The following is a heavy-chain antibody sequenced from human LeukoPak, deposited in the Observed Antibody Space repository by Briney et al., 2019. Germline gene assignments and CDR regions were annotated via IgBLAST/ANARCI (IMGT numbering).Heavy chain of an antibody. CDR3: AHLMYYDFWSGYTYYFDY. D-gene: IGHD3-3*01. CDR1: GFSLSTSGVG. J-gene: IGHJ4*02. V-gene: IGHV2-5*02. Sequence: SGPTLVKPTQTLTLTCTFSGFSLSTSGVGVGWIRQPPGKALEWLALIYWDDDKRYSPSLKSRLTITKDTSKNQVVLTMTNMDPVDTATYYCAHLMYYDFWSGYTYYFDYWGQGTLVTVSS. CDR2: IYWDDDK.